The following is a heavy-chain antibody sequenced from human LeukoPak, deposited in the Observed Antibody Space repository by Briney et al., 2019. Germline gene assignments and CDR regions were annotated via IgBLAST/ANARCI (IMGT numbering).Heavy chain of an antibody. CDR3: VRDLAVTKYYYYGMDV. V-gene: IGHV3-53*01. J-gene: IGHJ6*02. Sequence: GGSLKLSCAASGFTVSSNYMSWVRQAPGKGLEWVSVIYSGGSTYYADSVKGRFTISRDNSKNTLYLQMNSLRAEDTAVYYCVRDLAVTKYYYYGMDVWGQGTTVTVSS. CDR1: GFTVSSNY. D-gene: IGHD4-17*01. CDR2: IYSGGST.